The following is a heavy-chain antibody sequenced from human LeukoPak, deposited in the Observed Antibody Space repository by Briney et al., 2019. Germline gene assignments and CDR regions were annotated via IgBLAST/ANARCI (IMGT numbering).Heavy chain of an antibody. CDR2: LWYDGSNK. CDR3: ARAHAGILTGYYLDY. J-gene: IGHJ4*02. CDR1: GFTFGSYG. V-gene: IGHV3-33*01. Sequence: GRSLRLSCAASGFTFGSYGMYWVRQAPGKGLEWVAVLWYDGSNKYYADSVKGRFIISRDNSKDTLYLQMNSLRVEDTAVYYCARAHAGILTGYYLDYWGQGTLVTVSS. D-gene: IGHD3-9*01.